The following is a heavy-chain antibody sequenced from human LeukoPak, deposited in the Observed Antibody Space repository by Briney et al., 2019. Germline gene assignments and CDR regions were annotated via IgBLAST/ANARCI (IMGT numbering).Heavy chain of an antibody. D-gene: IGHD3-10*01. CDR3: AREGYGSGSYVDYFDY. V-gene: IGHV1-2*02. Sequence: ASVKVSCKASGYTFTGYYVYWVRQAPGQGLEWMGWINPNSGGTNYAQKFQGRVTMTRDTSISTAYMELSRLRSDDTAVYYCAREGYGSGSYVDYFDYWGQGTLVTVSS. J-gene: IGHJ4*02. CDR1: GYTFTGYY. CDR2: INPNSGGT.